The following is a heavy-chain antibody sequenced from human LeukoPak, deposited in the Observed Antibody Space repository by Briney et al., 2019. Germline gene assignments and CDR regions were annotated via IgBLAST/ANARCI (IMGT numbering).Heavy chain of an antibody. D-gene: IGHD2-15*01. CDR3: ARGRRGSYDP. Sequence: SETLSLTCAVYGGSFSGYYWSWIRQPPGKGLEWIGEINHGGSTNYNPSLKSRVTISVDTSKNQFSLKLSSVTAADTAVYYCARGRRGSYDPWGQGTLVTVSS. CDR2: INHGGST. CDR1: GGSFSGYY. J-gene: IGHJ5*02. V-gene: IGHV4-34*01.